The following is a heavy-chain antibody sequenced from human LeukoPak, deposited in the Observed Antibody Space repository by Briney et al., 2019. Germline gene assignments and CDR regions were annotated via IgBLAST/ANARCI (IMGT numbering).Heavy chain of an antibody. V-gene: IGHV1-46*01. D-gene: IGHD3/OR15-3a*01. J-gene: IGHJ4*02. CDR2: ITPSGGST. Sequence: ASVKVSCKASGYTFTNYYMHWVRQAPGQGLEWLGLITPSGGSTWYAQKFQGRVTMTRDMSTSTDYMELSSLRSEDTAVYYCARHPDRGLVTKQYYFDYWGQGTLVTVSS. CDR1: GYTFTNYY. CDR3: ARHPDRGLVTKQYYFDY.